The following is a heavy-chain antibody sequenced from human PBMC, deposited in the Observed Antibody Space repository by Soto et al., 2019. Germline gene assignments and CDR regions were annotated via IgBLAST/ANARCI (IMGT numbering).Heavy chain of an antibody. Sequence: SETLSLTCAVYGGSFSGYYWSWIRQPPGKGLEWIGEINHSGSTNYNPSLKSRVTISVDTSKNQFSLKLSSVTAADTAVYYCARVTTVTTHNWFDPWGQGTLVTVSS. CDR2: INHSGST. J-gene: IGHJ5*02. D-gene: IGHD4-17*01. CDR1: GGSFSGYY. V-gene: IGHV4-34*01. CDR3: ARVTTVTTHNWFDP.